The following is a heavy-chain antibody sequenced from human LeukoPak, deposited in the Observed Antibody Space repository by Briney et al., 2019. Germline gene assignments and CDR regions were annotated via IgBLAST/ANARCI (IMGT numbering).Heavy chain of an antibody. D-gene: IGHD6-13*01. V-gene: IGHV1-2*02. CDR1: GYTFTGYY. J-gene: IGHJ4*02. Sequence: GASVKVSCKASGYTFTGYYMHWVRQPPGQGLEWMGWINPNSGGTNYAQKFQGRVTMTRDTSISTAYMELSRLRSDDTAVYYCARVYSSSWYFGYWGQGTLVTVSS. CDR2: INPNSGGT. CDR3: ARVYSSSWYFGY.